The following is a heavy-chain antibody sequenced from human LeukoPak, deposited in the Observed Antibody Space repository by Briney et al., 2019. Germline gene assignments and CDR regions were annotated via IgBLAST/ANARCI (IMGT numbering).Heavy chain of an antibody. CDR3: ARVYSGYDSFFDY. V-gene: IGHV3-7*01. CDR2: IKQDGSEK. J-gene: IGHJ4*02. CDR1: GFTFSSYA. D-gene: IGHD5-12*01. Sequence: PGGSLRLSCAASGFTFSSYAMSWVRQAPGKGLEWVANIKQDGSEKYYVDSVKGRFTISRDNAKNSLYLQMNSLRAEDTAVYYCARVYSGYDSFFDYWGQGTLVTVSS.